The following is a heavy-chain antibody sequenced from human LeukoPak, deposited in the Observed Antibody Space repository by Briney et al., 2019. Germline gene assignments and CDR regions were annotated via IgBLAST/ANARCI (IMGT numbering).Heavy chain of an antibody. CDR3: AKDRGGSYSEGADY. CDR1: GFTFSSYS. D-gene: IGHD1-26*01. V-gene: IGHV3-21*01. Sequence: GGSLRLSCAASGFTFSSYSMNWVRQAPGKGLEWVSSISSSSSYIYYADSVKGRFTISRDNAKNSLYLQMNSLRAEDTAVYYCAKDRGGSYSEGADYWGQGTLVTVSS. CDR2: ISSSSSYI. J-gene: IGHJ4*02.